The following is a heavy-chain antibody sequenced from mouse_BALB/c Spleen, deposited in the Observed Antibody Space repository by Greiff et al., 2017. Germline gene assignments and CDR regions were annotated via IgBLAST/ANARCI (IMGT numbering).Heavy chain of an antibody. J-gene: IGHJ3*01. CDR3: ARSRDSSWFAY. CDR1: GYAFTNYL. CDR2: INPGGGGT. V-gene: IGHV1-54*01. Sequence: QVQLQQSGAELVRPGTSVKVSCKASGYAFTNYLIEWVKQRPGQGLEWIGVINPGGGGTNYNEKFKGKATLTADKSSSTAYMQLSSLTSDDSAVYFCARSRDSSWFAYWGQGTLVTVSA.